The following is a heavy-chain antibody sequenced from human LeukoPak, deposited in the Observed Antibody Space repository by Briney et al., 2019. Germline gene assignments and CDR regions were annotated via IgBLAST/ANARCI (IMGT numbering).Heavy chain of an antibody. D-gene: IGHD2/OR15-2a*01. CDR3: ARDEPSPDSTDLDY. V-gene: IGHV3-66*01. CDR2: IYSGGST. Sequence: GGSLRLSCAAPGFTVSSNYMTWVRQAPGKGLEWVSVIYSGGSTYYADSVKGRFTISRDNSKNTLYLQMNSLRAEDTAVYYCARDEPSPDSTDLDYWGQGTLVTVSS. J-gene: IGHJ4*02. CDR1: GFTVSSNY.